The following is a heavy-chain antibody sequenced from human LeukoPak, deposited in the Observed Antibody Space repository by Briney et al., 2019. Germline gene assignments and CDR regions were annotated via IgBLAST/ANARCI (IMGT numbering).Heavy chain of an antibody. CDR2: NIPIFGTA. V-gene: IGHV1-69*05. J-gene: IGHJ4*02. Sequence: ASVKVSCKASGGTFSSYAISWVRQAPGQGLEWMGGNIPIFGTANYAQKFQGRVTITTDESTSTAYMELSSLRSEDTAVYCCARSTSPVYFDYWGQGTLVTVSS. CDR3: ARSTSPVYFDY. CDR1: GGTFSSYA. D-gene: IGHD2-2*01.